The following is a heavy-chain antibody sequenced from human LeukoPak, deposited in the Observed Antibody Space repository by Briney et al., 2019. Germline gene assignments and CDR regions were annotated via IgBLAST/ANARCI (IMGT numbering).Heavy chain of an antibody. D-gene: IGHD3-16*01. V-gene: IGHV4-31*03. CDR2: IYYSGST. CDR1: GGSISSGGYY. CDR3: ARRHWVPPYYYYGMDV. Sequence: PSETLSLTCTVSGGSISSGGYYRSWIRQHPGKGLEWIGYIYYSGSTYYNPSLKSRVTISVDTSKNQFSLKLSSVTAADTAVYYCARRHWVPPYYYYGMDVWGQGTTVTVSS. J-gene: IGHJ6*02.